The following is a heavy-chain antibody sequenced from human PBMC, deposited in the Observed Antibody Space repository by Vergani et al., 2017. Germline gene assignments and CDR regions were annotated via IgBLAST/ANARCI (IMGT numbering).Heavy chain of an antibody. CDR2: ISWNSGSI. CDR1: GFTFDDYA. D-gene: IGHD1-26*01. J-gene: IGHJ5*02. V-gene: IGHV3-9*01. CDR3: AREISALEEWFDP. Sequence: EVQLVESGGGLVQPGRSLRLSCAASGFTFDDYAMHWVRQAPGKGLEWVSGISWNSGSIGYADSVKGRFTISRDNAKNSLYLQMNSLRAEDTAVYYCAREISALEEWFDPWGQGTLVTVSS.